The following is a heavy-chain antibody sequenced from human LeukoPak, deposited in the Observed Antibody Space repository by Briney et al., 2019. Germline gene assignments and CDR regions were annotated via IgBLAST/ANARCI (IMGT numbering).Heavy chain of an antibody. D-gene: IGHD6-19*01. CDR1: GFTFSDYY. V-gene: IGHV3-11*01. CDR2: ISSSGSNT. Sequence: GGSLRLSCAASGFTFSDYYMTWIRQAPGKGLEWVSYISSSGSNTYFADSVKGRFTISRDNDKTSLHLQMTSLRAEDTAVYYCARQIAVAGKAGFDYWGQGTLVTVSS. CDR3: ARQIAVAGKAGFDY. J-gene: IGHJ4*02.